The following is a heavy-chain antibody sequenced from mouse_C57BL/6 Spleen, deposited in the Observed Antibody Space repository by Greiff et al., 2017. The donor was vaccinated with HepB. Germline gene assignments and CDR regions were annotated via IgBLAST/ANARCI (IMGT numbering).Heavy chain of an antibody. CDR2: INPGSGGT. CDR1: GYAFTNYL. V-gene: IGHV1-54*01. D-gene: IGHD3-2*02. CDR3: ARRSDSSGRHGDYCDY. J-gene: IGHJ2*01. Sequence: QVQLQQSGAELVRPGTSVKVSCKASGYAFTNYLIEWVKQRPGQGLEWIGVINPGSGGTNYNEKFKGKATLTADKSSSPAYMQLSSLTSEDSAVYFCARRSDSSGRHGDYCDYWGQGTTLTVSS.